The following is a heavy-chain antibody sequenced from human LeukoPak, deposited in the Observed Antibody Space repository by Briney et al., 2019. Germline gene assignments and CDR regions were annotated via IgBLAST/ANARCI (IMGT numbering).Heavy chain of an antibody. CDR3: ASLISGLYYGSGSYV. Sequence: KPGGSLRLSCAASGFTFSDYYMSWIRQAPGKGLEWIGSIYYSGSTYYNPSLKSRVTISVDTSKNQFSLKLSSVTAADTAVYYCASLISGLYYGSGSYVWGQGTTVTVSS. D-gene: IGHD3-10*01. CDR2: IYYSGST. CDR1: GFTFSDYY. J-gene: IGHJ6*02. V-gene: IGHV4-38-2*01.